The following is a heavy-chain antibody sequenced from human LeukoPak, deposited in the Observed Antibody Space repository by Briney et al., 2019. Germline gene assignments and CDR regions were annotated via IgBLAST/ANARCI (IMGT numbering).Heavy chain of an antibody. CDR1: GYTFTAHY. CDR2: INPNSGDT. CDR3: TRAYYYDSSAYYFDF. V-gene: IGHV1-2*06. D-gene: IGHD3-22*01. Sequence: ASVKVSCKASGYTFTAHYMHWVRQAPGRGLEWMGRINPNSGDTNYAQSIQGRVTMTRDTSINTAYMELSRLRSDDTAVYYCTRAYYYDSSAYYFDFWGQGTLVTVSS. J-gene: IGHJ4*02.